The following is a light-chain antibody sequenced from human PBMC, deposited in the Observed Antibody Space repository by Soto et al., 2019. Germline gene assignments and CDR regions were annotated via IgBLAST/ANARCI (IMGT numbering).Light chain of an antibody. J-gene: IGKJ5*01. CDR1: HDISTF. V-gene: IGKV1-9*01. CDR2: EAS. CDR3: QQLYTLPFT. Sequence: DIQMTQSPSSLSASVGDGVTITCRASHDISTFLAWYQQKPGKAPKLLIYEASTLQSGVPSRFSGSGSGTEFTLTISGLLPEDFAAYHCQQLYTLPFTFGQGTLLEI.